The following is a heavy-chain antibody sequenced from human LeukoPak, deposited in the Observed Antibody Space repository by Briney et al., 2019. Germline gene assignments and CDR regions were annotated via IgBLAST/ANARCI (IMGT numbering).Heavy chain of an antibody. CDR1: GYTFTGYY. V-gene: IGHV1-2*04. Sequence: GSVKVSCKASGYTFTGYYMHWVRQAPGQGLEWMGWINPNSGGTNYAQKFQGWVTMTRDTSISTAYMELSRLRSDDTAVYYCARVSIAAAGTTFDYWGQGTLVTVSS. CDR2: INPNSGGT. D-gene: IGHD6-13*01. CDR3: ARVSIAAAGTTFDY. J-gene: IGHJ4*02.